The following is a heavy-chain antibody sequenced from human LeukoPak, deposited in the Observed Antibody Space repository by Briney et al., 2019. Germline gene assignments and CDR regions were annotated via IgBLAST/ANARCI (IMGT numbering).Heavy chain of an antibody. J-gene: IGHJ6*03. CDR2: IYCSGST. CDR3: ARKLYRYYYYMDV. V-gene: IGHV4-39*01. Sequence: PSETLSLTCTVSGGSISSSSYYWGWIRQPPGKGLEWIGSIYCSGSTYYNPSLKSRVTISVDTSENQFSLKLSSVTAADTAVYYCARKLYRYYYYMDVWGKGTTVTISS. D-gene: IGHD3-10*01. CDR1: GGSISSSSYY.